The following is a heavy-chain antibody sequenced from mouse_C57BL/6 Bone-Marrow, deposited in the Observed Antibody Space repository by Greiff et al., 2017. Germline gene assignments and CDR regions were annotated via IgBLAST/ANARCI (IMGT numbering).Heavy chain of an antibody. CDR1: GFTFSDYG. V-gene: IGHV5-15*01. D-gene: IGHD2-5*01. J-gene: IGHJ4*01. CDR2: LCNLAYSI. CDR3: ERLYYSNYDYAMDY. Sequence: EVQRVESGGGLVQPGGSLKLSCAASGFTFSDYGMAWVRQAPRKGPEWVAFLCNLAYSIYYADTVTGRFTISRENAKNTRYLEMSRLRSEDTAMYYGERLYYSNYDYAMDYWGQGTSVTVSS.